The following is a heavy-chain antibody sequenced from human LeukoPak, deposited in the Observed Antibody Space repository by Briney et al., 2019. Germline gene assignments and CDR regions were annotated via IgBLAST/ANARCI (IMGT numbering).Heavy chain of an antibody. V-gene: IGHV1-18*01. CDR1: GYIFRNYG. CDR3: ARTDGYNRLDF. Sequence: ASVNVSCEASGYIFRNYGVSWVRQAPGEGLEWMGWISAYTGDTHYAQNLQGRVTMTTDTSTSTAYMELRSLRSDDTAVYYCARTDGYNRLDFWGQGTLVTVSS. CDR2: ISAYTGDT. J-gene: IGHJ4*02. D-gene: IGHD5-24*01.